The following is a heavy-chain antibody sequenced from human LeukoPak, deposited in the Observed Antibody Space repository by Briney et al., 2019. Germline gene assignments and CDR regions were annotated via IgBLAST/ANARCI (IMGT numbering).Heavy chain of an antibody. Sequence: SQTLSLTSTVSGGSISSYYWSCIREPPGQGLEWSGYIYYSGSTTYNPSLKSRVTISVDTSKNHFSLKLSSVTAADTAVYYCARSRTSVVRDFDYWGQGTLVTVSS. CDR3: ARSRTSVVRDFDY. V-gene: IGHV4-59*08. J-gene: IGHJ4*02. D-gene: IGHD4-23*01. CDR1: GGSISSYY. CDR2: IYYSGST.